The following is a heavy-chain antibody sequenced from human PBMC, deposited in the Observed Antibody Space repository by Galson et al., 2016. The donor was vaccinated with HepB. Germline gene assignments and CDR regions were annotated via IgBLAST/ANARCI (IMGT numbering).Heavy chain of an antibody. CDR1: GFSFSGYA. CDR2: VSYDGSTK. J-gene: IGHJ3*01. D-gene: IGHD1-26*01. Sequence: SLRLSCAASGFSFSGYAIHWVRQPPGKGLEWVALVSYDGSTKYYTDSMKGRFTISNDNSENTLYLQMNSLRPEDTAMYYCAVLESSGTSFAGYTFDVWGQGTLVTVSS. V-gene: IGHV3-30*03. CDR3: AVLESSGTSFAGYTFDV.